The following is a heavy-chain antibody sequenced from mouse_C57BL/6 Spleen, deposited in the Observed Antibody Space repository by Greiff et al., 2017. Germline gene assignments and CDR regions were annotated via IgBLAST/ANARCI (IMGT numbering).Heavy chain of an antibody. V-gene: IGHV1-52*01. CDR3: ARRNYYSNDFDY. CDR1: GYTFTSYW. D-gene: IGHD2-5*01. CDR2: IDPSDSET. J-gene: IGHJ2*01. Sequence: VKLQQPGAELVRPGSSVKLSCKASGYTFTSYWMHWVKQRPIQGLEWIGNIDPSDSETHYNQKFKDKATLTVDKSSSTAYMQLSSLTSEDSAVYYCARRNYYSNDFDYWGQGTTLTVSS.